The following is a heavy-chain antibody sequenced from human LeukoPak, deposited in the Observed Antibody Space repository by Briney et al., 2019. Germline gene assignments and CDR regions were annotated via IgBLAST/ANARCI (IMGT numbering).Heavy chain of an antibody. CDR3: ARGTHETYSYSYT. Sequence: GGSLRLSCAASGFTVSSNYMSWVRQAPGKGLEWVSVIYSGGSTYYADSVKGRFTISRDNSKNTLYLQMNSLRAEDTAVYYCARGTHETYSYSYTWGQGTLVTVSS. J-gene: IGHJ5*02. V-gene: IGHV3-66*01. CDR1: GFTVSSNY. CDR2: IYSGGST. D-gene: IGHD5-18*01.